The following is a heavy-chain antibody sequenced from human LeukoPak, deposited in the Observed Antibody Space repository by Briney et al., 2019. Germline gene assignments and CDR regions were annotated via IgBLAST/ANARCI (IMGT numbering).Heavy chain of an antibody. CDR1: GFTFSTYW. CDR3: ARGHHRYSSSWYLDY. D-gene: IGHD6-13*01. Sequence: GGSLRLSCAASGFTFSTYWMSWVRQAPGKGLEWVANIKQDGSEKYYVDSVTGRFTISRDNAKNSLYLQMNSLRAEDTAVYHCARGHHRYSSSWYLDYWGQGTLVTVSS. J-gene: IGHJ4*02. V-gene: IGHV3-7*01. CDR2: IKQDGSEK.